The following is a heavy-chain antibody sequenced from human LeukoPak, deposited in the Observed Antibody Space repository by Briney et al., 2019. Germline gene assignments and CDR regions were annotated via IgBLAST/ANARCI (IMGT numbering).Heavy chain of an antibody. CDR1: GGSISSYY. J-gene: IGHJ4*02. V-gene: IGHV4-59*01. D-gene: IGHD3-3*01. CDR2: IYYSGST. CDR3: ARARTGFWSGYSYYFDY. Sequence: PSETLSLTCTVSGGSISSYYWSWIRQPPGKGLEWIGYIYYSGSTNYNPSLKSRVTISVDTSKTQFSLKLSSVTAADTAVYYCARARTGFWSGYSYYFDYWGQGTLVTVSS.